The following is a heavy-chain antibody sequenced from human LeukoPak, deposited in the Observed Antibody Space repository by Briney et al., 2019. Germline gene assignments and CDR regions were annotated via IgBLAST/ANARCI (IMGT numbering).Heavy chain of an antibody. Sequence: ASVKVSCKVSGYTFTSHGISWVRQAPGQGLEWMGWINTNTGNPTYAQGFTGRFVFSLDTSVSTAYLQISSLKAEDTAVYYCARGNQYLRGLRDYWGQGTLVTVSS. CDR3: ARGNQYLRGLRDY. CDR2: INTNTGNP. D-gene: IGHD4-11*01. J-gene: IGHJ4*02. CDR1: GYTFTSHG. V-gene: IGHV7-4-1*02.